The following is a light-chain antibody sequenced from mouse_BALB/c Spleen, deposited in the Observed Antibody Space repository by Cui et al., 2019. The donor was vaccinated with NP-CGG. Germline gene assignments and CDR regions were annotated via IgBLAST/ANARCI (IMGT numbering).Light chain of an antibody. J-gene: IGLJ1*01. CDR1: HGAVTRSNY. V-gene: IGLV1*01. CDR2: GTN. CDR3: ALWYSNHWV. Sequence: QAVVTQESAFTTSPGETVTLTCRSSHGAVTRSNYANWVQEKPDHLFTGLIGGTNNRTPGGPARFSGSLIGDKAALTITGAQTEDEAIYFCALWYSNHWVFGGGTKLTVL.